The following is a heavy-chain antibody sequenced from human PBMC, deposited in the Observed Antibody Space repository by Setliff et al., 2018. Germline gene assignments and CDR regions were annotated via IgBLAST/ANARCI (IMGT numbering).Heavy chain of an antibody. CDR3: ARDNTIVGATDY. CDR2: IYTSGST. V-gene: IGHV4-61*02. D-gene: IGHD1-26*01. J-gene: IGHJ4*02. Sequence: SETLSLTCTVSGGSISSGSYYWSWIRQPAGKGLEWIGRIYTSGSTNYNPSLKSRVTISVDTSKNQFSLKLSSVTAADTAVYFCARDNTIVGATDYWGQGTLVTVSS. CDR1: GGSISSGSYY.